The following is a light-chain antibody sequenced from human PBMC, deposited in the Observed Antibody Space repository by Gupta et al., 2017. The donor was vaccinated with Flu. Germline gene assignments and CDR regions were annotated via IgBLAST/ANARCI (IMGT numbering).Light chain of an antibody. CDR1: QSVLYSSNNKNY. V-gene: IGKV4-1*01. J-gene: IGKJ2*01. CDR3: QQYYTTPYT. Sequence: NYKSSQSVLYSSNNKNYLAWYQQKPGQPPNLLIYWASTRESGVPDRFSGSGSGTDFTLTISSLQTEDVAVYYCQQYYTTPYTFGQGTKLEIK. CDR2: WAS.